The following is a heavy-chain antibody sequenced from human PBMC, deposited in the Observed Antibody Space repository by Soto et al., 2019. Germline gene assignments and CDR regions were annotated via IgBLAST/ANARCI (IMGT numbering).Heavy chain of an antibody. Sequence: QVQLVQSGAEVKKPGASVKVSCKASGYTFTDYFIHWVRQAPGQGFEWMGWINPNSRGTNYAQKFQGRATMTRDTSNSTAYMELRGLTSDDTAVYYCANGRATYGLLTHDYWGQGTLVTVSS. CDR3: ANGRATYGLLTHDY. J-gene: IGHJ4*02. D-gene: IGHD3-9*01. CDR1: GYTFTDYF. CDR2: INPNSRGT. V-gene: IGHV1-2*02.